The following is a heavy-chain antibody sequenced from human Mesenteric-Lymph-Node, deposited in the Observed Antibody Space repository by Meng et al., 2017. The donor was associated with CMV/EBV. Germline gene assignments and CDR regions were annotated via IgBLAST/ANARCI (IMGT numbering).Heavy chain of an antibody. Sequence: SGPTLVKPPQTLTLTCNFYGFSLSTSGVGVAWIRQPPGKALEWLALIYWNDDKRYSPSLKSRLAITKDTSKNQVVLTMTNMDPVDTATYYCVHSPFSTGWTYFDYWGQGTLVTVSS. CDR2: IYWNDDK. V-gene: IGHV2-5*01. CDR3: VHSPFSTGWTYFDY. D-gene: IGHD6-25*01. J-gene: IGHJ4*02. CDR1: GFSLSTSGVG.